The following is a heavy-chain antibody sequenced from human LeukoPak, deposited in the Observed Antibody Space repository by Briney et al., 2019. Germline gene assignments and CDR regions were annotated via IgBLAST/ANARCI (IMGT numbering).Heavy chain of an antibody. D-gene: IGHD2-21*01. CDR1: GFTFSSYG. CDR2: ITSGSTTI. CDR3: ARLAGLALDY. V-gene: IGHV3-48*02. J-gene: IGHJ4*02. Sequence: PGRSLRLSCAASGFTFSSYGMHWVRQAPGKGLEWVSDITSGSTTIYYADSVKGRFTISRDNAKNSLYLQMNSLKDEDTAVYYCARLAGLALDYWGQGTLVTVSS.